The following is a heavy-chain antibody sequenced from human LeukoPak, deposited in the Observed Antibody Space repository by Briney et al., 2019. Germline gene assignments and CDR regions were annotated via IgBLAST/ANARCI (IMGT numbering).Heavy chain of an antibody. J-gene: IGHJ4*02. CDR2: IYYSGNT. CDR3: ARLRGRRESSGYYCDY. V-gene: IGHV4-39*01. CDR1: GGSISSRSYY. Sequence: SETLSLTCTVSGGSISSRSYYWGWIRQPSGKGLEWIGNIYYSGNTYYNPSLKSRVTISVDTSKNQFSLKLSPVTTADTAVYYCARLRGRRESSGYYCDYWGQGTLVTVSS. D-gene: IGHD3-22*01.